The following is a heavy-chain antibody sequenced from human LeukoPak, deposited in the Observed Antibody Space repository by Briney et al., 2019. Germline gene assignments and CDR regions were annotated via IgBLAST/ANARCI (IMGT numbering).Heavy chain of an antibody. V-gene: IGHV1-69*01. J-gene: IGHJ6*03. CDR1: GGTFSSYA. CDR3: ARALGPSEWLLQNYYYYYYMDV. D-gene: IGHD3-22*01. CDR2: IIPIFGTA. Sequence: SVKVSRKASGGTFSSYAISWVRQAPGQGLEWMGGIIPIFGTANYAQKFQGRVTITADESTSTAYMELSSLRSEDTAVYYCARALGPSEWLLQNYYYYYYMDVWGKGTTVTVSS.